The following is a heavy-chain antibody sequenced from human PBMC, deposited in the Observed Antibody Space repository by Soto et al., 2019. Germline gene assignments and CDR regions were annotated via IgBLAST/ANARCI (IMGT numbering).Heavy chain of an antibody. CDR2: ISSTSSAR. Sequence: GGSLRLSCAASGFTFSVHSMNWVRRAPGKGLEWVSYISSTSSARYCADSVRGRFTISRDNVKYSLYLQMNSLTDEDTAVYYCARDSDMYYGMDVWGQGTTVTVSS. V-gene: IGHV3-48*02. CDR1: GFTFSVHS. J-gene: IGHJ6*02. CDR3: ARDSDMYYGMDV. D-gene: IGHD3-9*01.